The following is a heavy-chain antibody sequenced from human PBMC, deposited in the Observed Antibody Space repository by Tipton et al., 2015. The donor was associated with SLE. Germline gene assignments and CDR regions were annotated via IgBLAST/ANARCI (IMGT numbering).Heavy chain of an antibody. CDR1: GGPFSGYY. CDR2: IDHSGST. Sequence: TLSLTCAVYGGPFSGYYWTWIRQPPGKGLEWIGEIDHSGSTNLNPSLKGRVTISVDTSKNQFSLKLSSVTAADTAVYYCARVASKGVYWGQGTLVTVSS. J-gene: IGHJ4*02. CDR3: ARVASKGVY. V-gene: IGHV4-34*01. D-gene: IGHD3-10*01.